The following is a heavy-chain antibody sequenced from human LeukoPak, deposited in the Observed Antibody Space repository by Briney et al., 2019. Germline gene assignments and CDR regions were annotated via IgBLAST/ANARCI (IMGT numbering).Heavy chain of an antibody. CDR3: AKDGY. V-gene: IGHV3-23*01. Sequence: PGGSLRLSCAASGFTFSTYGMNWVRQAPGKGLEWVSGVSGRGGGTYYADSVKGRFTISRDSSKNTFYLQMNSLRADDTAVYYCAKDGYWGQGTLVTVSS. CDR2: VSGRGGGT. J-gene: IGHJ4*02. D-gene: IGHD2-15*01. CDR1: GFTFSTYG.